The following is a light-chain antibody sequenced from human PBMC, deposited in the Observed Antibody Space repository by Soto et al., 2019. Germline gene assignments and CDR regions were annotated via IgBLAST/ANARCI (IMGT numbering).Light chain of an antibody. CDR1: QRVSSN. Sequence: EIIMTQSPATLSVSPGGGATLSCRASQRVSSNLAWYQQKPGQAPRLLIYSASIRATGIPARFSGSASGTEFTLTISSLQSKDFTVYYCQQYNKWPLTFGQGTKV. CDR2: SAS. J-gene: IGKJ1*01. CDR3: QQYNKWPLT. V-gene: IGKV3-15*01.